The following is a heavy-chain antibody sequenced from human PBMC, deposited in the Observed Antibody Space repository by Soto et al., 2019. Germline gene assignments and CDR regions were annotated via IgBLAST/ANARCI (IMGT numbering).Heavy chain of an antibody. J-gene: IGHJ4*02. CDR3: ARDLSGSGD. Sequence: QVQLVESGGGVVQPGRSLRLSCAASGFAFSSYAMHWVRQAPGKGLEWVAVISYDGSNKYYADSVKGRFTISRDNSKXXXXXXXXXXRAEDTAVYYCARDLSGSGDWGQGTLVTVSS. CDR1: GFAFSSYA. CDR2: ISYDGSNK. V-gene: IGHV3-30-3*01. D-gene: IGHD3-10*01.